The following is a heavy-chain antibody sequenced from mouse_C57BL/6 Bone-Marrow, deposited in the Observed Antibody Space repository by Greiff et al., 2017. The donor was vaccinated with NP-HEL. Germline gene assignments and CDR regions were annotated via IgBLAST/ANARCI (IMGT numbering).Heavy chain of an antibody. J-gene: IGHJ4*01. Sequence: VQLVESGPGLVQPSQSLSITCTVSGFSLTSYGVHWVRQSPGKGLEWLGVIWSGGSTDYNAAFISRLSISKDNSKSQVFFKMNSLQADDTAIYYCARVYYYGSSIYYAMDYWGQGTSVTVSS. D-gene: IGHD1-1*01. CDR3: ARVYYYGSSIYYAMDY. V-gene: IGHV2-2*01. CDR2: IWSGGST. CDR1: GFSLTSYG.